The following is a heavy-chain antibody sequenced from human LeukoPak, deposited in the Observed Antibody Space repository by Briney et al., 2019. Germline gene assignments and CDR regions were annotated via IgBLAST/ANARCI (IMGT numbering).Heavy chain of an antibody. J-gene: IGHJ5*02. CDR1: GFTFSSYW. D-gene: IGHD6-6*01. CDR3: ARGWGYSSSSGSPSMFDP. Sequence: PGGSLRLSCAASGFTFSSYWMHWVRQAPGKGLVWVSRINSDGSSTSYADSVKGRFTISRDNAKSTLYLQMNSLRAEDTAVYYCARGWGYSSSSGSPSMFDPWGQGTLVTVSS. V-gene: IGHV3-74*01. CDR2: INSDGSST.